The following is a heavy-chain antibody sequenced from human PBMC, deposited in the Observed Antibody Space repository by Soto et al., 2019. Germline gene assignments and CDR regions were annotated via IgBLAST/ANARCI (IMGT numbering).Heavy chain of an antibody. Sequence: GGSLRLSCAASGFTFSSYAMHWVRQAPGKGLEWVAVISYDGSNKYYTDSVKGRFTISRDNSKNTLYLQMNSLRAEDTAVYYCARDLSSGIAVAGYSDYWGQGTLVTVSS. D-gene: IGHD6-19*01. CDR2: ISYDGSNK. CDR3: ARDLSSGIAVAGYSDY. J-gene: IGHJ4*02. CDR1: GFTFSSYA. V-gene: IGHV3-30-3*01.